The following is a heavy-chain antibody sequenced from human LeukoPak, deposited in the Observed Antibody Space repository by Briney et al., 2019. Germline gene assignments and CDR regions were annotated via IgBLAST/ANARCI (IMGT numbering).Heavy chain of an antibody. D-gene: IGHD6-19*01. CDR3: ARDRSIAVAGNYYYYMDV. CDR2: IYTSGST. V-gene: IGHV4-4*07. J-gene: IGHJ6*03. CDR1: GGSISSYH. Sequence: SETLSLTCTVSGGSISSYHWIWIRQPAGKGLEWIGRIYTSGSTNYNPSLKSRVTISVDTSKNQFSLKLSSVTAADTAVYYCARDRSIAVAGNYYYYMDVWGKGTTVTVSS.